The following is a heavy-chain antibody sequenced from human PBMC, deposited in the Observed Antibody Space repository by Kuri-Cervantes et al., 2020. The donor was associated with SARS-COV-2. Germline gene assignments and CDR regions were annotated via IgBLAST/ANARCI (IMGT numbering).Heavy chain of an antibody. D-gene: IGHD1-26*01. CDR2: IYYSGRT. V-gene: IGHV4-39*01. Sequence: SETLSLTFTVSGCSISSSSYYWGWIRQPPGKGLEWIGNIYYSGRTYYSPSLKSRVTTSVDTSKNQFSLKLSSVTAADTAVYYCAKPSGNYHDAFYIWGQGTMVTVSS. J-gene: IGHJ3*02. CDR1: GCSISSSSYY. CDR3: AKPSGNYHDAFYI.